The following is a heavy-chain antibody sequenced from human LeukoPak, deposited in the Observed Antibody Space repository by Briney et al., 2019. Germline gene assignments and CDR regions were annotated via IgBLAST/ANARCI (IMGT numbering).Heavy chain of an antibody. J-gene: IGHJ4*02. CDR1: GGTFSSYA. V-gene: IGHV1-69*13. CDR2: IIPIFGTA. Sequence: SVKVSCTASGGTFSSYAISWVRQAPGQGLEWMGGIIPIFGTANYAQKFQGRVTITADESTSTAYMELSSLRSEDTAVYYCARQRRNYYDSSGYYSFDYWGQGTLVTVSS. CDR3: ARQRRNYYDSSGYYSFDY. D-gene: IGHD3-22*01.